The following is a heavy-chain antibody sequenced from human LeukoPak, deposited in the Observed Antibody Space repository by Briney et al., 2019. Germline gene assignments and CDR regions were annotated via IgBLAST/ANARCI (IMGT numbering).Heavy chain of an antibody. J-gene: IGHJ4*02. V-gene: IGHV3-53*01. Sequence: PGGSLKLSCTTSGFTFGDYAMSWVRQAPGKGLEWVSVIYSGGSTYYADSVKGRFTISRDNSKNTLYLQMNSLRAEDTAVYYCARDYYDSSGYYIDYWGQGTLVTVSS. CDR3: ARDYYDSSGYYIDY. CDR2: IYSGGST. CDR1: GFTFGDYA. D-gene: IGHD3-22*01.